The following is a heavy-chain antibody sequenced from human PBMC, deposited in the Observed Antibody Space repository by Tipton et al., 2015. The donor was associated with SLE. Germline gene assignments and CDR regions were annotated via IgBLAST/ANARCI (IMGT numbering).Heavy chain of an antibody. CDR1: GDSISNSDYY. CDR2: VYYTGYT. Sequence: TLSLTCTVSGDSISNSDYYWSWIRQPPGKGLEWIGYVYYTGYTNYNPSLKSRVTISVDTSKNQFSLKLNSVTAADTAVYYCARHLTEFSNSQYVEWFDPWGQGTVVTVSP. J-gene: IGHJ5*02. D-gene: IGHD6-6*01. CDR3: ARHLTEFSNSQYVEWFDP. V-gene: IGHV4-61*05.